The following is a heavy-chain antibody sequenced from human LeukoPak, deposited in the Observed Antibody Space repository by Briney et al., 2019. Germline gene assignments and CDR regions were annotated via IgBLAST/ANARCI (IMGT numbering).Heavy chain of an antibody. V-gene: IGHV4-59*01. CDR2: IYYSGST. Sequence: SETLSLTCTVSGGSISSYYWSWIRQPPGKGLEWIGYIYYSGSTNYNPSLKGRVTISVDTSKNQFSLKLSSVTAADTAVYYCARRVEYDSSGYYYYFDYWGQGTLVTVSS. CDR3: ARRVEYDSSGYYYYFDY. J-gene: IGHJ4*02. CDR1: GGSISSYY. D-gene: IGHD3-22*01.